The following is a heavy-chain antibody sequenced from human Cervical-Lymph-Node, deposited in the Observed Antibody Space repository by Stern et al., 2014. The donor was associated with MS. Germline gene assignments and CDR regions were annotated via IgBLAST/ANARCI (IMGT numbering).Heavy chain of an antibody. D-gene: IGHD3-16*01. CDR3: LRDGGDY. CDR2: ISSSSSYI. V-gene: IGHV3-21*01. CDR1: GFTFSTHA. Sequence: EVQLVESGGGLVKPGGSLRLSCAASGFTFSTHAVNWVRQAPGKGLEWVSSISSSSSYIYYADSVKGRFTISSDNARNSLYLQMNSLRVDDTAVYYCLRDGGDYWGQGTLVTVSS. J-gene: IGHJ4*02.